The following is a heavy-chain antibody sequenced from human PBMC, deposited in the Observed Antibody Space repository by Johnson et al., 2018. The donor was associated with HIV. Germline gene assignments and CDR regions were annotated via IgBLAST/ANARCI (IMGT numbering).Heavy chain of an antibody. V-gene: IGHV3-66*02. CDR2: IYSGGST. CDR3: ARGGYSTILDAFDI. Sequence: VQLVESEGGVVQPGRSLRLSCAASGFFFSNAWMSWVRQAPGKGLEWVSVIYSGGSTYYADSVKGRFTISRDNAKNSLYLQMNSLRAEDTAVYYCARGGYSTILDAFDIWGQGTMVTVSS. CDR1: GFFFSNAW. J-gene: IGHJ3*02. D-gene: IGHD6-13*01.